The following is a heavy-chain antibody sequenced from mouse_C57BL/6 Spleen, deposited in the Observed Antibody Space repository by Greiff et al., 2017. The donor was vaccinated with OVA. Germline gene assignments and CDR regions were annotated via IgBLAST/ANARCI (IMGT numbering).Heavy chain of an antibody. CDR2: IHPNSGST. CDR1: GYTFTSYW. D-gene: IGHD2-1*01. Sequence: VKLQQPGAELVKPGASVKLSCKASGYTFTSYWMHWVKQRPGQGLEWIGMIHPNSGSTNYNEKFKSKATLTVDKSSSTAYMQLSSLTSEDSAVYYCARFYGNYEGFAYWGQGTLVTVSA. V-gene: IGHV1-64*01. J-gene: IGHJ3*01. CDR3: ARFYGNYEGFAY.